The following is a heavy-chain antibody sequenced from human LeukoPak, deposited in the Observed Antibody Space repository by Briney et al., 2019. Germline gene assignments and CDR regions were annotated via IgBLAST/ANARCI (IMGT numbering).Heavy chain of an antibody. CDR2: IRYDGSNK. CDR1: GFTFSSYG. V-gene: IGHV3-30*02. CDR3: ALGGNSPHDY. D-gene: IGHD4-23*01. Sequence: GGSLRLSCAASGFTFSSYGMHWVRQAPGKGLEWVAFIRYDGSNKYYADSVKGRFTISRDNSKNTLYLQMNSLRAEDTAVYYCALGGNSPHDYWGQGTLVTVSS. J-gene: IGHJ4*02.